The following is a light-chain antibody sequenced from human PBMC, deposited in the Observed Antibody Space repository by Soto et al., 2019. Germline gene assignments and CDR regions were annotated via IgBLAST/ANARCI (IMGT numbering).Light chain of an antibody. V-gene: IGLV1-51*01. J-gene: IGLJ2*01. CDR2: DNN. Sequence: QAVLTQPPSVSAAPGQKVTISCSGSSSNIGNNYVSWYQQLPGTAPKLLIYDNNKRPSGIPDRFSGSKSGTSATLGITGLQTGDEADYYCGTCDSSLSAVVFVGGTKLTVL. CDR1: SSNIGNNY. CDR3: GTCDSSLSAVV.